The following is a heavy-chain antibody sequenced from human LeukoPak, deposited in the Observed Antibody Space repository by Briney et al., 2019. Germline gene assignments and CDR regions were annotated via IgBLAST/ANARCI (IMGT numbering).Heavy chain of an antibody. J-gene: IGHJ3*01. CDR2: IKQDGSKE. V-gene: IGHV3-7*01. CDR3: ARDFSPMRADTPGGNVWFDAFDL. CDR1: GFTFSNQW. Sequence: HTGGSLRLSCAASGFTFSNQWMTWVRQAPGKGLEWVANIKQDGSKEHYVDSVKGRFTISRDSTKNSVYLQMNSLRAEDTAVYYCARDFSPMRADTPGGNVWFDAFDLWGQGTKVTVSS. D-gene: IGHD3-16*01.